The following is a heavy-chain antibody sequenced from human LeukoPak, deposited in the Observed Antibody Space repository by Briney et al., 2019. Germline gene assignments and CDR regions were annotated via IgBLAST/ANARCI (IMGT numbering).Heavy chain of an antibody. V-gene: IGHV3-7*01. CDR1: GFTFSSYC. Sequence: GGSLRLSCAASGFTFSSYCMSWVRQAPGKGLEWVANINKDESEKYYVDSVKGRFTVSRDNAKNTLYLQVNNLRAEDTAVYYCARGPNSNWSGLDFWGQGTLLTVSS. D-gene: IGHD6-6*01. J-gene: IGHJ4*02. CDR3: ARGPNSNWSGLDF. CDR2: INKDESEK.